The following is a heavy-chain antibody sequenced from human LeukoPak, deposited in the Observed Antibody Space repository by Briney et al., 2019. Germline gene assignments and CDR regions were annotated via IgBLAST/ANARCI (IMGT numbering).Heavy chain of an antibody. Sequence: PGGSLRLSCAASGFTFSSYVMYWARQAPGKGLEWVAVISDDGSNKFYADSVKGRSTTSRDSSKNTLYLQLNSLRVEDTAVYYCARDQGWKTFSYYMDVWGKGTTVTVSS. CDR1: GFTFSSYV. CDR2: ISDDGSNK. J-gene: IGHJ6*03. CDR3: ARDQGWKTFSYYMDV. D-gene: IGHD1-1*01. V-gene: IGHV3-30*01.